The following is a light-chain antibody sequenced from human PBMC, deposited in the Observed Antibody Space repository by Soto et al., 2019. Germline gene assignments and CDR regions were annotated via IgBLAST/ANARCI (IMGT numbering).Light chain of an antibody. CDR3: QSYDNSLSGSGV. J-gene: IGLJ3*02. Sequence: QLVLTQPPSVSGAPGQRVTISCTGSSSNIGAGFDVHWYHQIAGTAPKLLIYGNSNRPSGVPDRFSGSKSGTSAALAINGLQAEDEAHDYCQSYDNSLSGSGVFGGGTKVTVL. V-gene: IGLV1-40*01. CDR1: SSNIGAGFD. CDR2: GNS.